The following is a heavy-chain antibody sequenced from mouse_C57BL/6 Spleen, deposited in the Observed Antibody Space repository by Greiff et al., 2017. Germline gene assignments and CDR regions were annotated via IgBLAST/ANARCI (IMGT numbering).Heavy chain of an antibody. CDR3: ARPYGSSSTGFAY. Sequence: EVQVVESGGGLVKPGGSLKLSCAASGFTFSDYGMHWVRQAPEKGLEWVAYISSGSSTIYYADTVKGRFTISRDNAKNTLFLQMTSLRSEDTAMYYCARPYGSSSTGFAYWGQGTLVTVSA. J-gene: IGHJ3*01. CDR1: GFTFSDYG. V-gene: IGHV5-17*01. D-gene: IGHD1-1*01. CDR2: ISSGSSTI.